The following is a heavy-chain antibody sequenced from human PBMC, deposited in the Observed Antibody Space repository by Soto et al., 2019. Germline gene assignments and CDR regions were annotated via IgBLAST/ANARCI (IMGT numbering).Heavy chain of an antibody. D-gene: IGHD6-19*01. J-gene: IGHJ5*02. V-gene: IGHV3-7*01. Sequence: EVQLVESGGGLVQPGGSLRLSCGASGFTLSGYWMTWVRQAPGKGLEWVANINQDGSEKYYVDSVKGRFTISRDNAQNSLYLQMDSLRVEDTAVYYCAREIRSSGWSNGPLGQGTLVTVSS. CDR2: INQDGSEK. CDR3: AREIRSSGWSNGP. CDR1: GFTLSGYW.